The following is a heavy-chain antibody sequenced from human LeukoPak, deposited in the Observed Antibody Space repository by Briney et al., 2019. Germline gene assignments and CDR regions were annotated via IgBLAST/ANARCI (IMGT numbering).Heavy chain of an antibody. CDR3: ATGAPGSDSSGYIY. CDR1: GYTRTELS. J-gene: IGHJ4*02. Sequence: GASVKVSCKVSGYTRTELSMHWVRQAPGKGLEWMGGFDPDDGETIYAQKFQGRVTMTEDTSTDTAYMELSSLRPEDTAVYYCATGAPGSDSSGYIYWGQGTLVTVSS. V-gene: IGHV1-24*01. CDR2: FDPDDGET. D-gene: IGHD3-22*01.